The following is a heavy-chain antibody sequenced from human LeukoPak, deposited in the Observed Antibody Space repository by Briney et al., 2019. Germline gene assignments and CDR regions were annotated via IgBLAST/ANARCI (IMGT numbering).Heavy chain of an antibody. CDR2: ISYDGSNK. D-gene: IGHD5-18*01. J-gene: IGHJ4*02. V-gene: IGHV3-30*18. CDR3: AKDIGGYSYGFDY. CDR1: GFTFSSYD. Sequence: GGSLRLSCAASGFTFSSYDMHWVRQAPGKGLEWVAVISYDGSNKYYADSVKGRFTISRDNSKNTLYLQMNSLRAEDTAVYYCAKDIGGYSYGFDYWGQGTLVTVSS.